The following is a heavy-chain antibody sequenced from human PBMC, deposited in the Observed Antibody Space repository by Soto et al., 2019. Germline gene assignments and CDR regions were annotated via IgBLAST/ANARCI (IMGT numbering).Heavy chain of an antibody. CDR1: TFPFSTYW. V-gene: IGHV3-7*01. J-gene: IGHJ6*02. CDR3: AGGNALDV. Sequence: GGSLRLSCAASTFPFSTYWMTWVRQAPGKGLEWVANIHRDEIEKYYMDSVKGRFTISRDNAENSLYLQMTSLRAEDTAVYYCAGGNALDVWGQGTTVTVSS. CDR2: IHRDEIEK.